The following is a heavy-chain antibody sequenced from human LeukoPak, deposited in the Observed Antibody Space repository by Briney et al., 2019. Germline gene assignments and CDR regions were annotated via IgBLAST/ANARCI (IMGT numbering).Heavy chain of an antibody. V-gene: IGHV3-21*01. CDR2: ISSSSSYI. CDR1: GFTFSTYS. CDR3: ARSHYYDSSGYYYLFDY. J-gene: IGHJ4*02. D-gene: IGHD3-22*01. Sequence: GGSLRLSCAASGFTFSTYSMNWVRQAPGKGLEWVSSISSSSSYIYYADSVKGLFTISRHNAKNSLYLQMNSLRAEDTAVYYCARSHYYDSSGYYYLFDYWGQGTLVTVSS.